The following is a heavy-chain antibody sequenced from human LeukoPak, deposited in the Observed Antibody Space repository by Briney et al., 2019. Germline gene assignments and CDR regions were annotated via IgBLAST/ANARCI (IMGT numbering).Heavy chain of an antibody. J-gene: IGHJ3*02. CDR2: ISWNSGSI. CDR3: AKSTNFLVLEGYAFDI. V-gene: IGHV3-9*03. D-gene: IGHD3-16*02. CDR1: GFTFDDYA. Sequence: GRSLRLSCAASGFTFDDYAMHWVRQAPGKGLEWVSGISWNSGSIGYADSVKGRFTISRDNAKNSLYLQMNSLRAEDMALYYCAKSTNFLVLEGYAFDIWGQGTMVTVSS.